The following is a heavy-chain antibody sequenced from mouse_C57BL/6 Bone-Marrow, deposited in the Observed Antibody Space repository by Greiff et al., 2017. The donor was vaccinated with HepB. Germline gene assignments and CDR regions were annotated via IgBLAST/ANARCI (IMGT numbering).Heavy chain of an antibody. CDR3: ARRAYYDFWFAY. CDR2: IDPEDGET. J-gene: IGHJ3*01. CDR1: GFNIKDYY. V-gene: IGHV14-2*01. D-gene: IGHD2-4*01. Sequence: EVKLMESGAELVKPGASVKLSCTASGFNIKDYYMHWVKQRTEQGLEWIGRIDPEDGETKYAPKFQGKATITADKSSNTAYLQLSSLTSEDAAVYYCARRAYYDFWFAYWGQGNLVTVSA.